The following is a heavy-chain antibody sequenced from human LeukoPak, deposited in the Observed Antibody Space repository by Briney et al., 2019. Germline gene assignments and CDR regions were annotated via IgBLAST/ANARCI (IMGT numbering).Heavy chain of an antibody. Sequence: SETLSLTCAVSGYSISSGYYWGWIRQPPGKGLEWIGSIYHSGSTYYNPSLKSRATISVDTSKNQFSLKLSSVTAADTAVYYCARRGVVTGPDYWGQGTLVTVSS. V-gene: IGHV4-38-2*01. J-gene: IGHJ4*02. CDR1: GYSISSGYY. CDR2: IYHSGST. CDR3: ARRGVVTGPDY. D-gene: IGHD4-23*01.